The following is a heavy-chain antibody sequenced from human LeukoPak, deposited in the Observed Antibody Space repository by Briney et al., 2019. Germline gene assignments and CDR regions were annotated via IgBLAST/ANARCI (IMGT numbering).Heavy chain of an antibody. V-gene: IGHV4-34*01. Sequence: PSETLSLTCAVYGGSFSGYYWSWIRQPPGKGLEWIGEINHSGSTNYNPSLKSRVTISVDTSKNQFSLKLSSVTAADTAVYYCARGGDWNYVMDVWGKGTTVTVSS. CDR3: ARGGDWNYVMDV. J-gene: IGHJ6*04. CDR1: GGSFSGYY. D-gene: IGHD1-1*01. CDR2: INHSGST.